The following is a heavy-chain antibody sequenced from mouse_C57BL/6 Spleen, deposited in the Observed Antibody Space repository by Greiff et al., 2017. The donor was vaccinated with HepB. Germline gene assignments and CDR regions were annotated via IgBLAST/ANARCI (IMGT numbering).Heavy chain of an antibody. CDR2: IHPNSGST. CDR3: ARKDYGSSFLYYFDY. CDR1: GYTFTSYW. J-gene: IGHJ2*01. Sequence: QVQLQQPGAELVKPGASVKLSCKASGYTFTSYWMHWVKQRPGQGLEWIGMIHPNSGSTNYNEKFKSKATLTVDKSSSTAYMQLSSLTSEDSAVYYCARKDYGSSFLYYFDYWGQGTTLTVSS. D-gene: IGHD1-1*01. V-gene: IGHV1-64*01.